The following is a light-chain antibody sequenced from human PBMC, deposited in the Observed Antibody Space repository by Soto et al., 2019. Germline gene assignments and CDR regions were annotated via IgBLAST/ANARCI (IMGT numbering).Light chain of an antibody. CDR1: SSDVGRYDY. J-gene: IGLJ1*01. CDR2: DVT. CDR3: CSFAGSYSYV. V-gene: IGLV2-11*01. Sequence: QSVLTQPRSVSASPGQSVTIPCTGTSSDVGRYDYVSWYQQHPGKAPKLIVYDVTERPSGVPDRFSGSKSGNTASLTISGLQAEDEADYSCCSFAGSYSYVFGTGTKATVL.